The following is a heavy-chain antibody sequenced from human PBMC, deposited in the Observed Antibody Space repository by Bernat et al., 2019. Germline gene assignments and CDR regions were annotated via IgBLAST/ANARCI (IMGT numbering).Heavy chain of an antibody. Sequence: QVQLAESGGGVVQPGRSLRLSCAASGFTFSSYGMHWVRQAPGKGLEWVAVISYDGSNKYYADSVKGRFTISRDNSKNTLYLQMNSLRAEDTAVYYCAKLWGIAVAGFQAFDIWGQGTMVTVSS. J-gene: IGHJ3*02. CDR1: GFTFSSYG. V-gene: IGHV3-30*18. CDR3: AKLWGIAVAGFQAFDI. D-gene: IGHD6-19*01. CDR2: ISYDGSNK.